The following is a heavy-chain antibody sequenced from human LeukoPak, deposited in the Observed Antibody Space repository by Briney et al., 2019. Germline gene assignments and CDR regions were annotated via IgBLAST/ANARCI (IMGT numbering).Heavy chain of an antibody. CDR2: IYHSGST. Sequence: PSETLSLTCAVSGYFISSGYYWGWIRQPPGKGLEWIGSIYHSGSTYYNPSLKSRVTISVDTSKNQFSLKLSSVTAADTAVYYCARDASERGYSGYGYNWFDPWGQGTLVTVSS. J-gene: IGHJ5*02. CDR3: ARDASERGYSGYGYNWFDP. CDR1: GYFISSGYY. D-gene: IGHD5-12*01. V-gene: IGHV4-38-2*02.